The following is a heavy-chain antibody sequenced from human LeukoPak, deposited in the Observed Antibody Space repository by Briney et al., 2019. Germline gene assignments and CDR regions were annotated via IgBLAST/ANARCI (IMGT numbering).Heavy chain of an antibody. CDR2: ISSSGSTI. Sequence: PGGSLRLSCAASGFTFSDYYMSWIRQAPGKGLEWVSYISSSGSTIYYADSVKGRFTISRDNAKNSLYLQMNSLRAENTAVYYCAREGYYYDSSGYAEAVDYWGQGTLVTVSS. D-gene: IGHD3-22*01. CDR1: GFTFSDYY. V-gene: IGHV3-11*04. CDR3: AREGYYYDSSGYAEAVDY. J-gene: IGHJ4*02.